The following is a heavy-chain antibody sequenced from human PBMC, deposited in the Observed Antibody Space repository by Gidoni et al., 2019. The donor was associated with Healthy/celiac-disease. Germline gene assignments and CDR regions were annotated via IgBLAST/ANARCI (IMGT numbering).Heavy chain of an antibody. J-gene: IGHJ5*02. V-gene: IGHV3-21*01. CDR1: GFTFSSYS. D-gene: IGHD7-27*01. CDR2: ISSSSSYI. CDR3: ARDLSLGGPKSA. Sequence: EVQLVESGGGLVKPGGSLRLSCAASGFTFSSYSMNWVRQAPGQGLEWVSSISSSSSYIYYADSVKGRFTISRDNAKNSLYLQMNSLRAEDTAVYYCARDLSLGGPKSAWGQGTLVTVSS.